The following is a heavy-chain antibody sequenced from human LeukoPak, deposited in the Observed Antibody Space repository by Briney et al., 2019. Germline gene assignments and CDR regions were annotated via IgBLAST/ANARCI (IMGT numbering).Heavy chain of an antibody. Sequence: KPSETLSLTCAVYGGSFSGYYWSWIRQPPGKGLEWIGEINHSGSTNYNPSLKSRVTISVDTSKNQFSLKLSSVTAADTAVYYCARGGLWCSGGSCVWFDPWGQGTLVTVSS. V-gene: IGHV4-34*01. CDR2: INHSGST. D-gene: IGHD2-15*01. CDR1: GGSFSGYY. CDR3: ARGGLWCSGGSCVWFDP. J-gene: IGHJ5*02.